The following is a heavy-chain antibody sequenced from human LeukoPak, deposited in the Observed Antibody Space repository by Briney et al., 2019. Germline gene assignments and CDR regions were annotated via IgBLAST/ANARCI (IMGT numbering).Heavy chain of an antibody. CDR1: GFTFSSYE. Sequence: PGGSLRLSCAASGFTFSSYEMNWVRQAPGKGLEWVSYISSSGSTIYYADSVKGRFTISRDNAKNSLYLQMNSLRAEDTAVYYCARGTMVRLFDYWGQGTLVTVSS. CDR3: ARGTMVRLFDY. CDR2: ISSSGSTI. D-gene: IGHD4/OR15-4a*01. J-gene: IGHJ4*02. V-gene: IGHV3-48*03.